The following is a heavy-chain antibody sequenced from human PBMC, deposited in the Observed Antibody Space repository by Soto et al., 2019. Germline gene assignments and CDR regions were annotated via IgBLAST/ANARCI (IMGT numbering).Heavy chain of an antibody. J-gene: IGHJ6*02. Sequence: SGPTLVNPTQTLTLTCTFSGFSLSTSGMCVSWIRQPPGKALEWLALIDWDDDKYYSTSLKTRLTISKDTSKNQVVLTMTNMDPVDTATYYCARSYGHGSGSSHYYYGMDVWGQGTTVTVSS. D-gene: IGHD3-10*01. V-gene: IGHV2-70*01. CDR2: IDWDDDK. CDR1: GFSLSTSGMC. CDR3: ARSYGHGSGSSHYYYGMDV.